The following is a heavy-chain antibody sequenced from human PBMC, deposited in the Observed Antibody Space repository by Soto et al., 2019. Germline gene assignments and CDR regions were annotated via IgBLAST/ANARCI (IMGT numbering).Heavy chain of an antibody. D-gene: IGHD3-10*01. CDR2: VHHSWGS. Sequence: QVQLQESGPGLVKPSETLSLSCTVSGGSISSYYWSWFRQSPGKRMEWIGYVHHSWGSSYNPSLQSRVAISLATPKSQLALKVTSVTAADTAVYYCARQGFGPLPGLVDVWGQGTTVTVSS. CDR1: GGSISSYY. CDR3: ARQGFGPLPGLVDV. V-gene: IGHV4-59*08. J-gene: IGHJ6*02.